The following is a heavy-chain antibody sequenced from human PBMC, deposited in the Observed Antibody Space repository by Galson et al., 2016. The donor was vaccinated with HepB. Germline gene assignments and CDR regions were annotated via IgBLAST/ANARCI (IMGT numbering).Heavy chain of an antibody. J-gene: IGHJ6*02. CDR2: IYWDDDK. D-gene: IGHD3-10*01. V-gene: IGHV2-5*02. Sequence: PALVKPPQTLTLTCTFSGFSLNTYSVGVGWVRQPPGKAPEWLALIYWDDDKGYNPSLESRLSITKDTSKNQVVLTVANMDPVDTATYYCAHSRRIAMVRGATGYYVMEVWGQGTAVTVSS. CDR3: AHSRRIAMVRGATGYYVMEV. CDR1: GFSLNTYSVG.